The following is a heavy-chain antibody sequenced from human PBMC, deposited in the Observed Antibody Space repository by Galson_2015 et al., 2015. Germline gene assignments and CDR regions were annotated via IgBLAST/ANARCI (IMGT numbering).Heavy chain of an antibody. J-gene: IGHJ4*02. D-gene: IGHD3-16*01. CDR3: ARGLVAYFDY. CDR2: IYYSGST. Sequence: TLSLTCTVSGGFISSGGYYWSWIRQHPGKGLEWIGYIYYSGSTYYNPSLKSRVTISVDTSKNQFSLKLSSVTAADTAVYYCARGLVAYFDYWGQGTLVTVSS. V-gene: IGHV4-31*03. CDR1: GGFISSGGYY.